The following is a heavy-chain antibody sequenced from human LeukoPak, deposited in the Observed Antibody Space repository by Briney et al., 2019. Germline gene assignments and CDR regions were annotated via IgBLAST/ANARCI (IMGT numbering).Heavy chain of an antibody. J-gene: IGHJ4*02. CDR2: ISSSSSYI. V-gene: IGHV3-21*01. Sequence: GGSLRLSCAASGFTFSSYSMNWVHQAPGKGLEWVSSISSSSSYIYYADSVKGRFTISRDNAKNSLYLQMNSLRAEDTAVYYCARETHDSSGYYYAGGAHFDYWGQGTLVTVSS. CDR3: ARETHDSSGYYYAGGAHFDY. D-gene: IGHD3-22*01. CDR1: GFTFSSYS.